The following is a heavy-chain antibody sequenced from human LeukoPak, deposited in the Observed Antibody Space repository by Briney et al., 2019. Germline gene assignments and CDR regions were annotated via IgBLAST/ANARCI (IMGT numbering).Heavy chain of an antibody. CDR2: IYDTGST. Sequence: SDTLSLTCSVSGDSINSYYWSWPRQPPEKEPEWIRYIYDTGSTNYNPSLRSRVTISLDPSKNQVSLKLTSLTASDTPAYFCASLPGPGRAPPEYYFDFWGQGTQVPVPS. D-gene: IGHD7-27*01. J-gene: IGHJ4*02. V-gene: IGHV4-59*07. CDR3: ASLPGPGRAPPEYYFDF. CDR1: GDSINSYY.